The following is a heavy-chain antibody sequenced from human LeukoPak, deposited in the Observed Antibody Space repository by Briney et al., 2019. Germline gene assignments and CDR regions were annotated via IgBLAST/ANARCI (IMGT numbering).Heavy chain of an antibody. CDR1: GGSISSSSYY. J-gene: IGHJ6*03. CDR2: IYTSGST. V-gene: IGHV4-61*02. Sequence: SETLSLTCTVSGGSISSSSYYWSWIRQPAGKGLEWIGRIYTSGSTNYNPSLKSRVTMSVDTSKNQFSLKLSSVTAADTAVYYCARVGWYYYMDVWGKGTTVTISS. D-gene: IGHD2-15*01. CDR3: ARVGWYYYMDV.